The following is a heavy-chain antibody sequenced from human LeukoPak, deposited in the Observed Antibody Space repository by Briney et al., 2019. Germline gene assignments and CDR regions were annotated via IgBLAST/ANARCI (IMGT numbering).Heavy chain of an antibody. V-gene: IGHV3-48*04. CDR3: AKTRIAAPYNFDY. D-gene: IGHD6-6*01. CDR2: ISSSGSTI. Sequence: GGSLRLSCAASGFTFSSYSMNWVRQAPGKGLEWVSYISSSGSTIYYADSVKGRFTISRDNAKNSLYLQMNSLRAEDMAVYYCAKTRIAAPYNFDYWGQGTLVTVSS. J-gene: IGHJ4*02. CDR1: GFTFSSYS.